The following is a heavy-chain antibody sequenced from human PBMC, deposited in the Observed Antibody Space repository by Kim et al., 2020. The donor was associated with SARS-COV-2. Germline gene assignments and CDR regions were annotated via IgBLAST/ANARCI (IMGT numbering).Heavy chain of an antibody. Sequence: GGSLRLSCAASGFTFGDYAMHWVRQAPGKGLEWVSGISWNSGSIGYADSVKGRFTISRDNAKNSLYLQMNSLRAEDTALYYCAKDTGSSYYDFWSGTSYYFDYWGQGTLVTVSS. J-gene: IGHJ4*02. CDR1: GFTFGDYA. V-gene: IGHV3-9*01. CDR2: ISWNSGSI. CDR3: AKDTGSSYYDFWSGTSYYFDY. D-gene: IGHD3-3*01.